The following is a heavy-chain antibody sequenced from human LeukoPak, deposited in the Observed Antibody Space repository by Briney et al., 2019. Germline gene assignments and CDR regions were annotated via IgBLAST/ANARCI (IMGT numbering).Heavy chain of an antibody. Sequence: PGGSLRLSCAASGFTFRNYAMAWVRQAPGKGLEWVSSIRNFGETHYADSVRGRFIISRDNSQNTLYLQMNSLRAEDSALYYCANIPPFDYGDYAIRLDWGQGTLVTVSS. V-gene: IGHV3-23*01. D-gene: IGHD4-17*01. CDR3: ANIPPFDYGDYAIRLD. CDR1: GFTFRNYA. CDR2: IRNFGET. J-gene: IGHJ4*02.